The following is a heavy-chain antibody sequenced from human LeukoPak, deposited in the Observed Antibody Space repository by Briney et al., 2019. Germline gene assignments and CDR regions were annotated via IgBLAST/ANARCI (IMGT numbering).Heavy chain of an antibody. D-gene: IGHD3-10*02. J-gene: IGHJ6*04. Sequence: GGSLRLSCAASGFTFSSYEMNWVRQAPGKGLEWASYISSSGSTIYYADSVKGRFTISRDNAKNSLYLQMNSLRAEDTAVYYCAELGITMIGGVWGRGTTVTISS. CDR2: ISSSGSTI. CDR1: GFTFSSYE. V-gene: IGHV3-48*03. CDR3: AELGITMIGGV.